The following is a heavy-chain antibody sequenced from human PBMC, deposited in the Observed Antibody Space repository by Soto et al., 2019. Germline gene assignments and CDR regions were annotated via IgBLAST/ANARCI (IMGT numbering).Heavy chain of an antibody. V-gene: IGHV3-21*01. CDR1: GFTLNMYS. CDR3: AREEGYCDGGRCFRSAFDV. D-gene: IGHD2-21*01. Sequence: EVQLVESGGGLVKPGGSLRLSCAASGFTLNMYSINWVRQAPGKGLEWVSSTFNFSPNLYNADSVKGRFTISWDITKRSLYLQMNSLRAEDTAVYYCAREEGYCDGGRCFRSAFDVWGQGTVVTVSS. J-gene: IGHJ3*01. CDR2: TFNFSPNL.